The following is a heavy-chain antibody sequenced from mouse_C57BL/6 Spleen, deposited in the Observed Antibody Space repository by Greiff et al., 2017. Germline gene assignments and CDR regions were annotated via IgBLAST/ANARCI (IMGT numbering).Heavy chain of an antibody. CDR1: GYTFTSYW. CDR2: IHPNSGST. V-gene: IGHV1-64*01. Sequence: VQLQQPGAELVKPGASVKLSCKASGYTFTSYWMHWVKQRPGQGLEWIGMIHPNSGSTNYNEKFKSKATLTVDKSSSTADMQLSSLTSEDSAVYYCARLDSSGYDFDYWGQGTTLTVSS. J-gene: IGHJ2*01. CDR3: ARLDSSGYDFDY. D-gene: IGHD3-2*02.